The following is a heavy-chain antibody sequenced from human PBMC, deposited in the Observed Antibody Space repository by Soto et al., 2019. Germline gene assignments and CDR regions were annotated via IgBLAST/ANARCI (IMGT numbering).Heavy chain of an antibody. D-gene: IGHD3-22*01. CDR1: GFTFSSYA. CDR3: ARNGQYYYDSSGYYHDAFDI. CDR2: ISGSGGST. Sequence: PGGSLRLSCAASGFTFSSYAMSWVRQAPGKGLEWVSAISGSGGSTYYADSVKGRFTISRDNSKNTLYLQMNSLRAEDTAVYYCARNGQYYYDSSGYYHDAFDIWGQGTMVTVSS. V-gene: IGHV3-23*01. J-gene: IGHJ3*02.